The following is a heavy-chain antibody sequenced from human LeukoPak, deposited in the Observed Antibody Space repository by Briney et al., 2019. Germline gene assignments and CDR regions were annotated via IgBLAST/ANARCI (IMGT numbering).Heavy chain of an antibody. J-gene: IGHJ6*03. D-gene: IGHD1-1*01. CDR3: ARGPPRGKYYYMDV. CDR1: GFTFSSFD. CDR2: IGTASDT. V-gene: IGHV3-13*01. Sequence: GGSLRLSCAASGFTFSSFDMHWVRQPTGQGLEWVSTIGTASDTYYPGSVEGRFTLSRDNAKNSLYLQMNSLTAGDTGVYYCARGPPRGKYYYMDVWGKGTTVTVSS.